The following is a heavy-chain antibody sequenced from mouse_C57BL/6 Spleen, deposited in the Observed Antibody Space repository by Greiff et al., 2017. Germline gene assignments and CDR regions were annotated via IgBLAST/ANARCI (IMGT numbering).Heavy chain of an antibody. CDR1: GYAFSSYW. CDR2: IYPGDGDT. D-gene: IGHD2-12*01. J-gene: IGHJ1*03. V-gene: IGHV1-80*01. Sequence: VQLQESGAELVKPGASVKISCKASGYAFSSYWMNWVKQRPGKGLEWIGQIYPGDGDTNYNGKFKGKATLTADKSSSTAYMQLSSLTSEDSAVXVCARCYNSGYGGYFEGWGTGTTVTVSS. CDR3: ARCYNSGYGGYFEG.